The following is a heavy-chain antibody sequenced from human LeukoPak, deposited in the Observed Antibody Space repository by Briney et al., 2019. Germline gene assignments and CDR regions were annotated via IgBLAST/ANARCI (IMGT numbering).Heavy chain of an antibody. CDR3: ARGPGQWQVLDY. D-gene: IGHD6-19*01. CDR2: INHSGST. V-gene: IGHV4-34*01. Sequence: SKTLSLTCAVYGGSFSGYYWSWIRQPPGKGLEWIGEINHSGSTNYNPSLKSRVTISVDTSKNQFSLKLSSVTAADTAVYYCARGPGQWQVLDYWGQGTLVTVSS. CDR1: GGSFSGYY. J-gene: IGHJ4*02.